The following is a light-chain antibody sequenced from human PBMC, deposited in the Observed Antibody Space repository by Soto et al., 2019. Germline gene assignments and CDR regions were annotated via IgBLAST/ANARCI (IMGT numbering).Light chain of an antibody. CDR2: KAS. CDR1: QSISSW. CDR3: QQYNSYSTT. Sequence: IEMTQSPSTLSASIVDRVTIAFRASQSISSWLAWYQQKPGKAPKLLIYKASSLESGVPSRFSGSGSGTEFTLTISSLQPDDFATYYCQQYNSYSTTFGQGTKVDIK. V-gene: IGKV1-5*03. J-gene: IGKJ1*01.